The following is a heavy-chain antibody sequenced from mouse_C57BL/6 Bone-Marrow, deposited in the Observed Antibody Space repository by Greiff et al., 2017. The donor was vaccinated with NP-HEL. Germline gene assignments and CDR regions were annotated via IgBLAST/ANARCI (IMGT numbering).Heavy chain of an antibody. CDR3: ARSGSSLAMDY. Sequence: EVMLVESGGGLVQPGGSLSLSCAASGFTFTDYYMSWVRQPPGKALEWLGFIRNKANGYTTEYSASVKGRFTISRDNYQSILYLQMNALRAEDSATYYCARSGSSLAMDYWGQGTSVTVSS. V-gene: IGHV7-3*01. CDR1: GFTFTDYY. J-gene: IGHJ4*01. CDR2: IRNKANGYTT. D-gene: IGHD1-1*01.